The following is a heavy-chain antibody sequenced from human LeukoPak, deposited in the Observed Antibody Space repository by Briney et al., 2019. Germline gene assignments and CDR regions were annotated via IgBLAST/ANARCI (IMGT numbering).Heavy chain of an antibody. Sequence: GGSLRLSCAASGFTFSSYSMNWVRQAPGKGLEWVSSISSSGSYIYYADSVKGRFTISRDNAKNSLYLQMNSLRAEDTAVYYCARYSNYVDYFDYWGQGTLVTVSS. CDR3: ARYSNYVDYFDY. J-gene: IGHJ4*02. D-gene: IGHD4-11*01. CDR2: ISSSGSYI. CDR1: GFTFSSYS. V-gene: IGHV3-21*01.